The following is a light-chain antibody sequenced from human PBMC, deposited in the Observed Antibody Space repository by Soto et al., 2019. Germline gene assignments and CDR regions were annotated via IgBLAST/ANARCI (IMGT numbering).Light chain of an antibody. Sequence: PSSPSASVGDSVTITCQASQNINNYLNWYQQKPGKAPKLLIYAASSLQSGVPSRFSGSGSGTDFTLTSSSLQPEDFATYYCQQSNSTPITFGQGTRLEIK. V-gene: IGKV1-39*01. J-gene: IGKJ5*01. CDR2: AAS. CDR1: QNINNY. CDR3: QQSNSTPIT.